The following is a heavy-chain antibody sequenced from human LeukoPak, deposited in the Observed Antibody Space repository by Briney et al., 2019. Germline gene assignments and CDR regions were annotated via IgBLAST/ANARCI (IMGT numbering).Heavy chain of an antibody. J-gene: IGHJ6*03. CDR1: GGSISSGDYY. CDR3: ARVCRAYYYYYMDV. CDR2: IYYSGST. V-gene: IGHV4-30-4*08. Sequence: SQTLSLTCTVSGGSISSGDYYWSWIRQPPGKGLEWIGYIYYSGSTYYNPSLKSRVTISVDTSKNQFSLKLSSVTAADTAVYYCARVCRAYYYYYMDVWGKGTTVTVSS. D-gene: IGHD2-15*01.